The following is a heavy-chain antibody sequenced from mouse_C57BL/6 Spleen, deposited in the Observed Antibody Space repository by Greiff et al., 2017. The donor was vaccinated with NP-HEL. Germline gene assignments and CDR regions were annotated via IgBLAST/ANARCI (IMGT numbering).Heavy chain of an antibody. Sequence: QVHVKQSGPELVKPGASVKISCKASGYAFSSSWMNWVKQRPGKGLEWIGRIYPGDGDTNYNGKFKGKATLTADKSSSTAYMQLSSLTSEDSAVYFCARGDGNFPWFAYWGQGTLVTVSA. CDR1: GYAFSSSW. V-gene: IGHV1-82*01. D-gene: IGHD2-1*01. CDR2: IYPGDGDT. J-gene: IGHJ3*01. CDR3: ARGDGNFPWFAY.